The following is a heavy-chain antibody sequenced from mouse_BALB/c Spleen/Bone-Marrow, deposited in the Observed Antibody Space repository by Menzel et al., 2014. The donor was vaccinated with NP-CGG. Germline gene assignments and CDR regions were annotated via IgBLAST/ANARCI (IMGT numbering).Heavy chain of an antibody. CDR2: INPNTDGT. J-gene: IGHJ2*01. CDR3: ARSRYFDN. CDR1: GYTFTDYY. Sequence: EVQLQQSGPELVKPGTSVKMSCKASGYTFTDYYMMWVRQSHGKSLEWIGHINPNTDGTFYNQKFKGKATLTVDKSSSTAYMPLNSLTSEDSAVYYCARSRYFDNWGQGTPLTVSS. V-gene: IGHV1-26*01. D-gene: IGHD3-3*01.